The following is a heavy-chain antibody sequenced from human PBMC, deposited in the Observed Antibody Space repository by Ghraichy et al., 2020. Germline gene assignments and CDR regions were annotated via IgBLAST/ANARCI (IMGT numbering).Heavy chain of an antibody. CDR2: MNPNSGNT. D-gene: IGHD3-10*01. Sequence: ASVKVSCKASGYTFTSYDINWVRQATRQGLEWMGWMNPNSGNTGYAQKFQGRVTMTRNTSISTAYMELSSLRSEDTAVYYCARGVGEMYYYYYGMDVWGQGTTVTVSS. CDR1: GYTFTSYD. CDR3: ARGVGEMYYYYYGMDV. V-gene: IGHV1-8*01. J-gene: IGHJ6*02.